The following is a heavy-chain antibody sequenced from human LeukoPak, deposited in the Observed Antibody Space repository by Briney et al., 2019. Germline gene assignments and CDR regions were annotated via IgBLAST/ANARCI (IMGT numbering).Heavy chain of an antibody. J-gene: IGHJ6*02. CDR3: ARVRQSDHYYYGMDV. Sequence: PGGSLRLSCAASGFTVSSNYMSWVRQAPGKGLEWVSVIYSGGSTYYADSVKGRFTISRDNSKNTLYLQMNSLRAEDTAVYYCARVRQSDHYYYGMDVWGQGTTVTVSS. D-gene: IGHD2-21*02. CDR2: IYSGGST. V-gene: IGHV3-66*01. CDR1: GFTVSSNY.